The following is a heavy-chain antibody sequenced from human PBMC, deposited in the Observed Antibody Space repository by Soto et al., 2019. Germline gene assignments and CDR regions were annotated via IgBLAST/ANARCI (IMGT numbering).Heavy chain of an antibody. Sequence: PWGSLRLSCAASGFTCSSYGMHCGRQAPCKGLVWVAFISYDVSNKYYADSVKGRFTISRDNSKNTLYLQMNSLRAEDTAVYYCAKASVDSGSYYNYFDYWGQATLVTVSS. V-gene: IGHV3-30*18. CDR3: AKASVDSGSYYNYFDY. D-gene: IGHD1-26*01. CDR2: ISYDVSNK. CDR1: GFTCSSYG. J-gene: IGHJ4*02.